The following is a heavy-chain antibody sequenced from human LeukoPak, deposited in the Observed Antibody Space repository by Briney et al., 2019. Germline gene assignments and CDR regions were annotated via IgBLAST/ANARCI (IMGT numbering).Heavy chain of an antibody. Sequence: GGSLRLSCAASGFTFSNAWMSWVRQAPGKGLEWVSAISGSGGSTYYADSVKGRFTISRDNSKNTLYLQMNSLRAEDTAVYYCARDADTAMVTGRFDKWGQGTLVTVSS. D-gene: IGHD5-18*01. CDR3: ARDADTAMVTGRFDK. V-gene: IGHV3-23*01. CDR2: ISGSGGST. J-gene: IGHJ4*02. CDR1: GFTFSNAW.